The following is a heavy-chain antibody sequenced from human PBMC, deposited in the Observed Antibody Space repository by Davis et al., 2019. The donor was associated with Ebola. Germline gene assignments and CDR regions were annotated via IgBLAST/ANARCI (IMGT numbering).Heavy chain of an antibody. CDR3: ARDLWLGAPDYLDS. V-gene: IGHV3-30*03. CDR1: GFTFSSYG. D-gene: IGHD1-26*01. J-gene: IGHJ4*02. Sequence: GESLKISCAASGFTFSSYGMHWVRQAPGKGLEWVAVISYDGSNKYYADSVKGRFTISRDDSKSTLYLQMNSLRTEDTAMYYCARDLWLGAPDYLDSWGQGTLVTVSS. CDR2: ISYDGSNK.